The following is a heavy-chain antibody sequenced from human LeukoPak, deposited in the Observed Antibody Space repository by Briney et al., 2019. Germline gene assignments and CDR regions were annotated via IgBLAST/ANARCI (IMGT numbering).Heavy chain of an antibody. CDR3: ARGEEYYDSRGAFDI. V-gene: IGHV1-69*05. CDR1: GGTFSSYA. Sequence: ASVKVSCKASGGTFSSYAISWVRQAPGQGLEWMGGIIPIFGTANYAQKFQGRVTITTDESTSTAYMELSSLRSEDTAVYYCARGEEYYDSRGAFDIWGQGTMVTVSS. D-gene: IGHD3-22*01. J-gene: IGHJ3*02. CDR2: IIPIFGTA.